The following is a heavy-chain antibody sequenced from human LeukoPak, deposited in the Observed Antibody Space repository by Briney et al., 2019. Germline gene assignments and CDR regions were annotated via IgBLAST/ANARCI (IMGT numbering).Heavy chain of an antibody. V-gene: IGHV3-23*01. D-gene: IGHD4-17*01. J-gene: IGHJ4*02. CDR2: ISGSGGST. CDR3: AKSGDQVPVTNLDY. Sequence: GGSLRLSCAASGFTFINYVMSWFGQAPGKGLEWVSGISGSGGSTFYADSVKGQFTISRDNSKNTLYLEMNSLRAEDTALFYCAKSGDQVPVTNLDYWGQGTLATVSS. CDR1: GFTFINYV.